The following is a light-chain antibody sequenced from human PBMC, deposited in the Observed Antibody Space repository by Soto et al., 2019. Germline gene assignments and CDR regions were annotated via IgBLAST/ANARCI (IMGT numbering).Light chain of an antibody. CDR2: NVN. V-gene: IGLV1-44*01. CDR1: TSNIAGNS. J-gene: IGLJ1*01. CDR3: GAWDDSLNAHV. Sequence: QSVLTQPPSASETPGQRVTISCSGSTSNIAGNSVNWYQQLPGAAPRIIIYNVNRRPSGVPDRFSGSKSGTSASLAISGLQSEDEADYFCGAWDDSLNAHVFGTGTKGTVL.